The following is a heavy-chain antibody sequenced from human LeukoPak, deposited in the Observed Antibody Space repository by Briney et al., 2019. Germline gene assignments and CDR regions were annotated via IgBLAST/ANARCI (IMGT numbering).Heavy chain of an antibody. Sequence: GGSLRLSCAASGLTFSSYGMNWARQAPGKGLEWVSYISSSGSTIQYADSVEGRFTISRDNAKNSLYLQMNSLRAEDTAVYYCARVTAVAAPWVYWGQGTQVTVSS. CDR1: GLTFSSYG. J-gene: IGHJ4*02. V-gene: IGHV3-48*04. D-gene: IGHD6-19*01. CDR2: ISSSGSTI. CDR3: ARVTAVAAPWVY.